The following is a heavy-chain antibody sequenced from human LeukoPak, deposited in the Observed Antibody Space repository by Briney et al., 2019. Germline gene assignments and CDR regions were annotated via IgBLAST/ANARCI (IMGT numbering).Heavy chain of an antibody. CDR3: ALARRSGGYGAPYYFHY. CDR2: IYWDDSK. Sequence: KWSGPTLVNPTQTLTLTCTFSGFSLSTDGVAVGWIRQPPGKALEWLALIYWDDSKTYSPSLKTRLTGKDTSKNQVVLTMTNMDPVDTATYYCALARRSGGYGAPYYFHYWGQGTLVTVSS. CDR1: GFSLSTDGVA. D-gene: IGHD5-12*01. V-gene: IGHV2-5*02. J-gene: IGHJ4*02.